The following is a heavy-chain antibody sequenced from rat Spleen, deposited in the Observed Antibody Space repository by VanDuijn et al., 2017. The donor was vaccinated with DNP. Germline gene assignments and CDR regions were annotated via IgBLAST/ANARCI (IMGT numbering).Heavy chain of an antibody. Sequence: QVQLKESGPGLVQPSQTLSLTCTVSGFSLTNYHVYWVRQSPGKGLEWMGRIQSGGSRDYNSALKSRLSISRDTSKSQVFLKMNSVQTEDTAMYFYARSHDGTYYYGNYFDYWGQGVMVTVSS. D-gene: IGHD1-12*02. CDR3: ARSHDGTYYYGNYFDY. V-gene: IGHV2-27*01. CDR2: IQSGGSR. J-gene: IGHJ2*01. CDR1: GFSLTNYH.